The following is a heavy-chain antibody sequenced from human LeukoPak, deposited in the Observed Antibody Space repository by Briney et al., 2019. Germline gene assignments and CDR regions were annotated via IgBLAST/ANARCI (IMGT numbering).Heavy chain of an antibody. D-gene: IGHD1-7*01. J-gene: IGHJ6*02. CDR1: GYTFTSYD. Sequence: ASVKVSCKASGYTFTSYDINWVRQATGQGLEWTGWMNPNSGNTGYAQKFQGRVTMTRNTSISTAYMELSSLRSEDTAVYYCARGRPTRRTGTTRGYYYGMDVWGQGTTVTVSS. CDR3: ARGRPTRRTGTTRGYYYGMDV. CDR2: MNPNSGNT. V-gene: IGHV1-8*01.